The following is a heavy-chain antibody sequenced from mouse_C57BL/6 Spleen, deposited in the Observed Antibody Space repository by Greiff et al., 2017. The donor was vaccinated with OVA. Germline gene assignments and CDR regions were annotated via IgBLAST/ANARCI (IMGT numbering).Heavy chain of an antibody. D-gene: IGHD2-2*01. CDR2: IYPSDSET. Sequence: QVQLQQSGAELVRPGSSVKLSCKASGYTFTSYWMDWVKQRPGQGLEWIGNIYPSDSETHYNQKFKDKATLTVDKSSSTAYMQLSSLTSEDSAVYYCAIYYGYDGTLYYFDYWGQGTTLTVSS. CDR1: GYTFTSYW. J-gene: IGHJ2*01. V-gene: IGHV1-61*01. CDR3: AIYYGYDGTLYYFDY.